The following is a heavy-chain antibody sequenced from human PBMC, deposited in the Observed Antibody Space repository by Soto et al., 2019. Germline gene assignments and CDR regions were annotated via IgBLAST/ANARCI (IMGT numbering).Heavy chain of an antibody. CDR2: ISWNSGSI. CDR1: GFTFDDYA. Sequence: HPGGSLRLSCAASGFTFDDYAMHWVRQAPGKGLEWVSGISWNSGSIGYADSVKGRFTISRDNAKNSLYLQMNSLRAEDTALYYCAKDPAPTGGDSYWYFDLWGRGTLVTVSS. V-gene: IGHV3-9*01. J-gene: IGHJ2*01. D-gene: IGHD2-21*01. CDR3: AKDPAPTGGDSYWYFDL.